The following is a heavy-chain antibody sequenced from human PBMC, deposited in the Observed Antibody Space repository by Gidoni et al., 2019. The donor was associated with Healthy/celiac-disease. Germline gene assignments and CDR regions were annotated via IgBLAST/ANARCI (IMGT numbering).Heavy chain of an antibody. CDR3: ARKSGGEQLTFGMDV. CDR2: ISGSGGST. D-gene: IGHD3-16*01. Sequence: EVQLLESGGGLVQPGGSLRLSCAASGFTFSSYAMSWVRQAPGKGLEWVSAISGSGGSTYYADSVKGRFTISRDNSKNTLYLQMNSLRAEDTAVYYCARKSGGEQLTFGMDVWGQGTTVTVSS. CDR1: GFTFSSYA. J-gene: IGHJ6*02. V-gene: IGHV3-23*01.